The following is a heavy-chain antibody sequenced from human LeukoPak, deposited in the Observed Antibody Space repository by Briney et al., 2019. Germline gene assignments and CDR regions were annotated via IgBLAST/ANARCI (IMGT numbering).Heavy chain of an antibody. J-gene: IGHJ4*02. V-gene: IGHV4-59*01. CDR2: VFDSGGT. D-gene: IGHD6-13*01. CDR3: ARGYSSSWNYFDY. CDR1: GGSISNYW. Sequence: SETLSLSCTVSGGSISNYWWSWIRQPPGKGLEWIGYVFDSGGTNYNPALKSRVTISVDTSKKQFSLKLSSVTAADTAVYYCARGYSSSWNYFDYWGQGTLVTVSS.